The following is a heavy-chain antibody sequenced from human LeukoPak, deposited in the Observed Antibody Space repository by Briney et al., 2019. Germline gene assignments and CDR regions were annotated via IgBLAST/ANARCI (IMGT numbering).Heavy chain of an antibody. CDR2: IIPIFGTA. J-gene: IGHJ6*02. CDR1: GGTFSSYA. D-gene: IGHD5-12*01. CDR3: ASYTINFDYYYYYGMDV. V-gene: IGHV1-69*13. Sequence: ASVKVSCKASGGTFSSYAISWVRQAPGQGLEWMGGIIPIFGTANYAQKFQGRVTITADESTSTAYMELSSLRSEDTAMYYCASYTINFDYYYYYGMDVWGQGTTVTVSS.